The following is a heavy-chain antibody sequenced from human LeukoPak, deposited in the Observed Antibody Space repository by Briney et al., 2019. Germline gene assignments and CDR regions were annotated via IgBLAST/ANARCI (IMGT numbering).Heavy chain of an antibody. J-gene: IGHJ4*02. Sequence: QPGRSLRLSCAASGFAFDDYAMHWVRQAPGKGLEWVSGISWNSGSIGYADSVKGRFTISRDNAKNSLYLQMNSLRAEDTALYYCAKETSIAAAGTPVDYWGQGTLVTVSS. CDR1: GFAFDDYA. CDR2: ISWNSGSI. V-gene: IGHV3-9*01. CDR3: AKETSIAAAGTPVDY. D-gene: IGHD6-13*01.